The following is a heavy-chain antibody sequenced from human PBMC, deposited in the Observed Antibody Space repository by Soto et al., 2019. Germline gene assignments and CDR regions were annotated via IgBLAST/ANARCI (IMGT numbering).Heavy chain of an antibody. CDR3: ARGRAAACTPYHYGMDV. D-gene: IGHD6-13*01. CDR2: INHSGST. Sequence: QVQLQQSGAGLLKPSETLSLTCAVYGGSFSGYYWCWIRQPPGKGLEWIGEINHSGSTSYNPSLKIRVTISVDTSKNQFSLKLSPVTAADTAVYYCARGRAAACTPYHYGMDVWGQGTTVTVSS. V-gene: IGHV4-34*01. J-gene: IGHJ6*02. CDR1: GGSFSGYY.